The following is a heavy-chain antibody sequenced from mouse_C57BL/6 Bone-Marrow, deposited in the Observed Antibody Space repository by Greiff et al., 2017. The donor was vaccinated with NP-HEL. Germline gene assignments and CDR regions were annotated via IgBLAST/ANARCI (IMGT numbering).Heavy chain of an antibody. J-gene: IGHJ2*01. CDR1: GFSLTSYG. Sequence: VKLMESGPGLVQPSQSLSITCTVSGFSLTSYGVHWVRQSPGKGLEWLGVIWRGGSPDYNAAFISRLSISKDNSKSQVFVKMNSLQADDTAIYYCAREGLGLWLRRVDYWGQGTTLTVSS. CDR2: IWRGGSP. CDR3: AREGLGLWLRRVDY. D-gene: IGHD2-2*01. V-gene: IGHV2-2*01.